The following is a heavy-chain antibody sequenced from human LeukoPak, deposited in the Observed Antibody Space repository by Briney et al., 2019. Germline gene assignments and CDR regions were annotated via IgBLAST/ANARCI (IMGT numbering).Heavy chain of an antibody. J-gene: IGHJ5*02. D-gene: IGHD3-10*01. Sequence: PSETLSLTCAVSGYSISSGYYWGWIRQPPGQGLEWIGSIYHSGSTYYNPSLKSRVTISVDTSKNQFSLKLSSVTAADTAVYYCARQMGNMVRGVINWFDPWGQGTLVTVSS. CDR2: IYHSGST. V-gene: IGHV4-38-2*01. CDR3: ARQMGNMVRGVINWFDP. CDR1: GYSISSGYY.